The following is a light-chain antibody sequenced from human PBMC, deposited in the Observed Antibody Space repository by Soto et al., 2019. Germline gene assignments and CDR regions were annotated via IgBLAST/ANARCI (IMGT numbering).Light chain of an antibody. Sequence: QSVLTQPPSASGSPGQSVTISCSGSSSDIGGYTYVSWYQHHPGKAPKLMIYEVSKRPSGVPDRFSGSKSGNTASLTVSGLQAEDEADYYCCSYAGSYTYVFGTGTKVTVL. CDR3: CSYAGSYTYV. V-gene: IGLV2-8*01. CDR1: SSDIGGYTY. CDR2: EVS. J-gene: IGLJ1*01.